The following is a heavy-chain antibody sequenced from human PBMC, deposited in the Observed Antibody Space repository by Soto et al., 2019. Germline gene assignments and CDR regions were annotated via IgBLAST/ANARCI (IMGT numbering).Heavy chain of an antibody. CDR3: IGAEWGMRYFDD. J-gene: IGHJ4*02. D-gene: IGHD3-16*01. CDR1: EYTFTDYF. V-gene: IGHV1-46*04. Sequence: QVQLVQSGAEVKKPGASVKLSCQASEYTFTDYFIHWVRQAPGQGLEWMGLINLGGTTTTYAQKLQRRLTIIRASSTRPAYMELSSLRSEDTAVYYCIGAEWGMRYFDDWGQGTLVSVSS. CDR2: INLGGTTT.